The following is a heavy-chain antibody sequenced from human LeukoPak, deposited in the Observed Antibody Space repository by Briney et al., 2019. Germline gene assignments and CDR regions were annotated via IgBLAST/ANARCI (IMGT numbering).Heavy chain of an antibody. CDR1: GFTFSSYA. CDR3: ATLIYCSSTSCYTDYFDY. V-gene: IGHV3-23*01. Sequence: PGGSLRLSCAASGFTFSSYAMSWVRQAPGKGLEWVSAISGSGGSTYYADSVKGRFTISRDNSKNTLYLKMNSLRAEDTAVYYCATLIYCSSTSCYTDYFDYWGQGTLVTVSP. J-gene: IGHJ4*02. D-gene: IGHD2-2*02. CDR2: ISGSGGST.